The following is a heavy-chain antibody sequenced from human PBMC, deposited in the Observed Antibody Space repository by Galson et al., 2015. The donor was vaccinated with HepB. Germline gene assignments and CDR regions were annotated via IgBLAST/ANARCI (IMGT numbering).Heavy chain of an antibody. V-gene: IGHV3-33*01. D-gene: IGHD6-19*01. CDR1: GFTFSRYG. CDR3: ARDSSGWYGFDY. CDR2: IWYDGSNK. J-gene: IGHJ4*02. Sequence: SLRLSCAASGFTFSRYGMHWVRQAPGKGLEWVAVIWYDGSNKYYADSVKGRFTISRDNSKNTLYLQMNSLRAEDTAVYYCARDSSGWYGFDYWGQGTLVTVSS.